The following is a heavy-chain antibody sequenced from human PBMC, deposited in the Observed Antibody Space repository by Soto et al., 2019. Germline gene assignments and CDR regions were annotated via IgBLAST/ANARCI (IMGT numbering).Heavy chain of an antibody. J-gene: IGHJ4*02. CDR2: IKQDGSEK. D-gene: IGHD6-6*01. CDR1: GFTFSSYW. Sequence: PGGSLRLSCAASGFTFSSYWMSWVRQAPGKGLEWVANIKQDGSEKYYVDSVKGRFTISRDNAKDSLYLQMNSLRAEDTAVYYCAKDMASSSLGIDYWGQGTLVTVSS. CDR3: AKDMASSSLGIDY. V-gene: IGHV3-7*03.